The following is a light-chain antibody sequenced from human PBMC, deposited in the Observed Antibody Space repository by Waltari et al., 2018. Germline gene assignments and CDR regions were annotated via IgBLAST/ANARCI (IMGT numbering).Light chain of an antibody. Sequence: QSALTQPASVSGSPGQSITISCTGTSRDVGGYNYVSWYQHHPGYAPQLMIYEVSNRPSGVSSRCSGSKSGNTASLTISGLQAEDEADYHCSSYTSSNTYYVFGTGTKVTVL. CDR3: SSYTSSNTYYV. CDR2: EVS. CDR1: SRDVGGYNY. J-gene: IGLJ1*01. V-gene: IGLV2-14*01.